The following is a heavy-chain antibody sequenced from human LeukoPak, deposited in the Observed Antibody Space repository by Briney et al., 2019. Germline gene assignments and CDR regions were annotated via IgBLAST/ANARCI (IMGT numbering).Heavy chain of an antibody. Sequence: GGSLRLSCAASGFTFSTYAMSWVRQAPGKGLEWVSTISGSGGNSYYADSVKGRFTISRDNSQNTLYLQMNSLRAEDAAVYLCAESPLEYCGSGSCYLYFDNWGQGSLVTVSS. V-gene: IGHV3-23*01. CDR3: AESPLEYCGSGSCYLYFDN. CDR2: ISGSGGNS. D-gene: IGHD2-15*01. J-gene: IGHJ4*02. CDR1: GFTFSTYA.